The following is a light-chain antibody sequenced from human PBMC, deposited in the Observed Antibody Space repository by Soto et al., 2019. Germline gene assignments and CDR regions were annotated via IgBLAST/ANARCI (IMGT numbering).Light chain of an antibody. CDR1: QSVRSNY. Sequence: EIVLTQSPGTLSLSPGERTTLSCRASQSVRSNYLAWYQQKPGRTPRLLVYGASNRATGIPDRFSGSGSGTDFTLTISRLEPEDFAVYYCQQHGSSPITFGQGTRREIK. J-gene: IGKJ5*01. CDR3: QQHGSSPIT. V-gene: IGKV3-20*01. CDR2: GAS.